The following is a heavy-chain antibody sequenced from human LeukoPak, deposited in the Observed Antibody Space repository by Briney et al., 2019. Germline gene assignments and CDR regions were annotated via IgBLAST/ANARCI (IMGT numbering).Heavy chain of an antibody. CDR2: ITYSGST. Sequence: SETLSLTCTVSGGSISNYFWSWIRQPPGKGLEWIGFITYSGSTDHNPSLKSRVTISVDASKNQFSLKLTSVTAVDTAVYYCVRHTTSGWYQVVYWGQGTLVTVSS. V-gene: IGHV4-59*01. CDR1: GGSISNYF. D-gene: IGHD6-19*01. CDR3: VRHTTSGWYQVVY. J-gene: IGHJ4*02.